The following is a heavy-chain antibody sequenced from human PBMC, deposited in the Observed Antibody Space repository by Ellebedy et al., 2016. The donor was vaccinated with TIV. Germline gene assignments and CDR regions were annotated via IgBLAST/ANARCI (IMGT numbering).Heavy chain of an antibody. CDR1: GFSFSSYW. CDR2: IKQDGTAK. V-gene: IGHV3-7*01. Sequence: GESLKISCAASGFSFSSYWTNWVRQAPGKGLEWVANIKQDGTAKYYVDSVKGRFAIARDNTKNALYLEMNTLRAEDSAVYYCAGGGGFLIEKWGHGTLVIVSS. D-gene: IGHD4-23*01. CDR3: AGGGGFLIEK. J-gene: IGHJ4*01.